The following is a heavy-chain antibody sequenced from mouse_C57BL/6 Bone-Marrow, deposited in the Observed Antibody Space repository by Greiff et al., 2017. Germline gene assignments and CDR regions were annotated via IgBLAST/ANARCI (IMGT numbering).Heavy chain of an antibody. CDR3: TTDYDDGLAWFAY. CDR1: GFNFTDDY. D-gene: IGHD2-4*01. V-gene: IGHV14-4*01. CDR2: IDPENGAT. J-gene: IGHJ3*01. Sequence: VQLKQSGAELVRPGASVKLSCTASGFNFTDDYMHWVKQRPEQGLEWIGWIDPENGATYYAAKFQGKATITADTSSNTAYLQLSSRTSEDTAVYYCTTDYDDGLAWFAYWGQGTLVTVSA.